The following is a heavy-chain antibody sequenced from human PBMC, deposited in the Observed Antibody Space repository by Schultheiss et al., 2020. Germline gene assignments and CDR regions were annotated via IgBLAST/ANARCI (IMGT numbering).Heavy chain of an antibody. CDR3: ARDRGFGDY. CDR1: GFTFSSYA. D-gene: IGHD3-10*01. Sequence: GGSLRLSCAASGFTFSSYAMHWVRQAPGKGLDYVSAISSNGGSTYYADSVKGRFTISRDNSKNTLYLQMNSLRAEDTAVYYCARDRGFGDYWGQGTLVTVSS. CDR2: ISSNGGST. J-gene: IGHJ4*02. V-gene: IGHV3-64*02.